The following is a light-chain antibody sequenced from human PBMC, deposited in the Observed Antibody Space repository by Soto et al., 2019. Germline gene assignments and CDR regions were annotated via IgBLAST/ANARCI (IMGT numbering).Light chain of an antibody. CDR3: CSYAGDSTYV. Sequence: QSALTQPASVSGSPGQSITVSRTGTSSDVGSYNLVSWYQHHPGKAPKLIIYEGSKRPSGVSNRFSGSKSGNTASLTISGLQAEDEADYYCCSYAGDSTYVFGTGTKVTVL. CDR2: EGS. V-gene: IGLV2-23*01. J-gene: IGLJ1*01. CDR1: SSDVGSYNL.